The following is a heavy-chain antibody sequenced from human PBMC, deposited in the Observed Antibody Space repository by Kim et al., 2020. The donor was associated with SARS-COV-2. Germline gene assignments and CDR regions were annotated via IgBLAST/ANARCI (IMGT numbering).Heavy chain of an antibody. CDR1: GFTFGDYA. V-gene: IGHV3-9*01. Sequence: GGSLRLSCAASGFTFGDYAMHWVRQAPGKGLEWVSGISWNSGSIGYADSVKGRFTISRDNAKNSLYLQMNSLRAEDTALYYCAKEIISSLKYSSGLGGYYYGMDVWGQGTTVTVSS. J-gene: IGHJ6*02. CDR3: AKEIISSLKYSSGLGGYYYGMDV. CDR2: ISWNSGSI. D-gene: IGHD6-19*01.